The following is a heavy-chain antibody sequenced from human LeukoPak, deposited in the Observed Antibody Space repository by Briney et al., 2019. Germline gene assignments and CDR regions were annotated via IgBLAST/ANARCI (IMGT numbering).Heavy chain of an antibody. Sequence: SETLSLTCAVSGGSISSGGYSWSWIRQPPGKGLEWIGYIYHSGSTYYNPSLKSRVTISVDRSKNQFSLKLSSVTAADTAVYYCARAGDYYGSGGISDAFDIWGQGTMVTVSS. CDR1: GGSISSGGYS. CDR2: IYHSGST. CDR3: ARAGDYYGSGGISDAFDI. D-gene: IGHD3-10*01. V-gene: IGHV4-30-2*01. J-gene: IGHJ3*02.